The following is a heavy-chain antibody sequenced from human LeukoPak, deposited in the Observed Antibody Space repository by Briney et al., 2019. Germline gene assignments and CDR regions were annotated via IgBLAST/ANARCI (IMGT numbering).Heavy chain of an antibody. CDR3: ARAATIFGVVPPTFDY. V-gene: IGHV1-2*02. CDR2: INPNSGGT. Sequence: GASVKVSCKASGYTFTGYYMHWVRQAPGQGLEWMGWINPNSGGTNYAQKFQGRVTMTRDTSISTAYMELSRLRSDDTAVYYCARAATIFGVVPPTFDYWGQGTLVTVSS. CDR1: GYTFTGYY. J-gene: IGHJ4*02. D-gene: IGHD3-3*01.